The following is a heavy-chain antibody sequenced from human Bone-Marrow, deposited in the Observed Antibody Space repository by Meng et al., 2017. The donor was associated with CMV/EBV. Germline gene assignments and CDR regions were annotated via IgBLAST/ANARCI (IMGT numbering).Heavy chain of an antibody. CDR3: SRVVVGSGWFRIEYYFDY. D-gene: IGHD6-19*01. J-gene: IGHJ4*02. CDR2: ISAYNGNT. V-gene: IGHV1-18*01. CDR1: GYTFTSYG. Sequence: ASVKVSCKASGYTFTSYGISWVRQAPGQGLEWMGWISAYNGNTNYAQKLQGRVTMTTDTSTSTAYMELRSLRSDDTAVYYCSRVVVGSGWFRIEYYFDYWGQGTLVTSPQ.